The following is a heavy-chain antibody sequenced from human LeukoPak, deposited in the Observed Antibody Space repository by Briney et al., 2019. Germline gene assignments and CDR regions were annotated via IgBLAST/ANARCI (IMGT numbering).Heavy chain of an antibody. CDR3: AGHHPRNTVDF. J-gene: IGHJ4*02. V-gene: IGHV4-59*08. D-gene: IGHD2/OR15-2a*01. CDR1: GGSISSYY. CDR2: ISYSGST. Sequence: KTSETLSLTCTVSGGSISSYYWSWIRQPPGKGLEWIGYISYSGSTNYNPSLKSRVTISLDTSKNQLSLKLSSVTAADTAVYYCAGHHPRNTVDFWGQGTLVTVSS.